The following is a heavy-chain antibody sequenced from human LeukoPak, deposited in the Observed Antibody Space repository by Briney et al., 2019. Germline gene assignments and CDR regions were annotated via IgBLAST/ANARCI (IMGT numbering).Heavy chain of an antibody. J-gene: IGHJ5*02. CDR2: IYYSGST. CDR1: GGSISSGDYY. D-gene: IGHD2-2*01. Sequence: PSETLSLTCTVSGGSISSGDYYWSWIRQPPGKGLEWIGYIYYSGSTYYNPSLKSRVTISVDTSKNQFSLKLSSVTAADTAVYHCAREGVYCSSTSCFNWFDPWGQGTLVTVSS. CDR3: AREGVYCSSTSCFNWFDP. V-gene: IGHV4-30-4*08.